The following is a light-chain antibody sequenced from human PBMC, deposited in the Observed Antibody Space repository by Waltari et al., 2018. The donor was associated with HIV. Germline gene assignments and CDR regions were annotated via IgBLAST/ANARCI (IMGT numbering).Light chain of an antibody. J-gene: IGLJ3*02. CDR3: AVWDDSLSGWV. CDR2: RHD. CDR1: SSNIGSTY. V-gene: IGLV1-47*01. Sequence: QSVLTQPPSASGTPGQRVTISCSGSSSNIGSTYLYWYQQVPGATPKLLIYRHDQRPAGVPDRFAGAKSGSSASLAIGGRRSEDEADYYCAVWDDSLSGWVFGGGTKLTVL.